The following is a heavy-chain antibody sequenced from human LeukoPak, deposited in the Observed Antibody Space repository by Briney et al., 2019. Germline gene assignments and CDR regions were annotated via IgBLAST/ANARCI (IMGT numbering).Heavy chain of an antibody. CDR1: GFTVSSNY. V-gene: IGHV3-23*01. CDR3: AKVTGYYYGSGSYNNY. CDR2: ISGSGGST. Sequence: GGSLRLSCAVSGFTVSSNYMNWVRQAPGKGLEWVSAISGSGGSTYYADSVKGRFTISRDNSKNTLYLQMNSLRAEDTAVYYCAKVTGYYYGSGSYNNYWGQGTLVTVSS. D-gene: IGHD3-10*01. J-gene: IGHJ4*02.